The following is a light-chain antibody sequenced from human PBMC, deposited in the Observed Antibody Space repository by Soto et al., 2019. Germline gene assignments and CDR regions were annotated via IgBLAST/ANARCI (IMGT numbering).Light chain of an antibody. Sequence: DIQMTQSPSSVSSSVGDRVTITCRASQGISSWLGWYQQKPGKAPNLLIHTASSLQSGVPSRFSGSGSGTDFTLTISSLQPEDFATYYCQQANRLPLTFGGGTKVEIK. CDR3: QQANRLPLT. J-gene: IGKJ4*01. CDR2: TAS. V-gene: IGKV1-12*01. CDR1: QGISSW.